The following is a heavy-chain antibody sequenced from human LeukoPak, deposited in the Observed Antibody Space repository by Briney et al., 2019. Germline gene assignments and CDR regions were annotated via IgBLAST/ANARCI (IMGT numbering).Heavy chain of an antibody. V-gene: IGHV3-21*04. CDR1: GFTFSSYS. D-gene: IGHD3-3*01. J-gene: IGHJ3*02. CDR2: ISSSSSYI. CDR3: AKESKYYDFWSGYYEHNNAFDI. Sequence: GGSLRLSCAASGFTFSSYSMNWVRQAPGKGLEWVSSISSSSSYIYYADSVKGRFTISRDNAKNSLYLQVNSLRAEDTAVYYCAKESKYYDFWSGYYEHNNAFDIWGQGTMVTVSS.